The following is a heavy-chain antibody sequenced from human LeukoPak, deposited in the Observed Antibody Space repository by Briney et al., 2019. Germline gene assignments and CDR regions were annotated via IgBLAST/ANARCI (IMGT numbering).Heavy chain of an antibody. D-gene: IGHD3-22*01. V-gene: IGHV5-51*01. CDR3: ARPNDPDSIGDAFDI. CDR1: XYSFTSYW. Sequence: GESLXXSFXGXXYSFTSYWIGWVRQMPGKGVEWMGIIYPGESDNRYSPSFQGQVTISADKSINTTYLKWNSLKASDTAMYYCARPNDPDSIGDAFDIWGQGTMVTVSS. J-gene: IGHJ3*02. CDR2: IYPGESDN.